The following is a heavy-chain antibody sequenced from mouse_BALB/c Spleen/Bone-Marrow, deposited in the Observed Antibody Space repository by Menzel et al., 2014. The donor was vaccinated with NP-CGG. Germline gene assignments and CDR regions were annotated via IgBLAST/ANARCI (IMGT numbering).Heavy chain of an antibody. CDR2: INSDGGST. CDR3: AIHGDYYGSNLFSY. CDR1: EYEFPSHD. D-gene: IGHD1-1*01. Sequence: EVNLVESGGGLVQPGESLKLSCESNEYEFPSHDMSWVRKTPEKRLELVAAINSDGGSTYYPDTMQRRFIISRDNSKKTLYLQMSSLRSEDTAFYYCAIHGDYYGSNLFSYWGQGTLVTVSA. J-gene: IGHJ3*01. V-gene: IGHV5-2*01.